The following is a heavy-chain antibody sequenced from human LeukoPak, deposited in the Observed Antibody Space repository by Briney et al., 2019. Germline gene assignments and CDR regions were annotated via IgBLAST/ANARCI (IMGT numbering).Heavy chain of an antibody. CDR3: ARDPRYYSSGWYNWFDP. CDR1: GGSINSYY. CDR2: IYTSGST. Sequence: SETLSLTCTVSGGSINSYYWSWIRQPAGKGLEWIGRIYTSGSTNYNPSLKSLVTMSVDTSKKQFPLKLSSVTAADTAVYYCARDPRYYSSGWYNWFDPWGQGTLVTVSS. D-gene: IGHD6-19*01. J-gene: IGHJ5*02. V-gene: IGHV4-4*07.